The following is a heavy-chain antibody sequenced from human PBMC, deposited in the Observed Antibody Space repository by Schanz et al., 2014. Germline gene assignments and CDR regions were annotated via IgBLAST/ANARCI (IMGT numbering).Heavy chain of an antibody. D-gene: IGHD2-15*01. CDR2: FIVDSGNT. J-gene: IGHJ4*02. Sequence: VQLLQFGGGVVQPGGSLRLSCAASGFTFSSYAMSWVRQAPGKGLEWVSGFIVDSGNTYYAGSVKGRCSISRDYSKNTLYLQMSSLKTEDTAMYYCARRASCRRIGCPFDSWGQGTLVTVSS. V-gene: IGHV3-23*01. CDR3: ARRASCRRIGCPFDS. CDR1: GFTFSSYA.